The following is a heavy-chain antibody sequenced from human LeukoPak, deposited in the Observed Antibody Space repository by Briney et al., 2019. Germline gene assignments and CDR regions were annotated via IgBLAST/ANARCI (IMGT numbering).Heavy chain of an antibody. J-gene: IGHJ6*03. Sequence: GGTLRLSCAASGFTFSSYGMHWVRQAPRKGLEWVAFICYDGSTKYYPDSEKGRFTISRDDSKNKLYLQMNSLRAEDTAVYYCAKESSGWAVYYDYYMDVWGKGTTVTVSS. D-gene: IGHD6-19*01. CDR3: AKESSGWAVYYDYYMDV. CDR2: ICYDGSTK. CDR1: GFTFSSYG. V-gene: IGHV3-30*02.